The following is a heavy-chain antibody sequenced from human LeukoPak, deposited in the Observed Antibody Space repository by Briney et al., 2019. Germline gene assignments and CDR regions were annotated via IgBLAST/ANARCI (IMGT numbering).Heavy chain of an antibody. CDR1: GFTFSSYE. J-gene: IGHJ6*03. D-gene: IGHD4-11*01. V-gene: IGHV3-48*03. CDR3: ARGYSNYRLYYYYYYYMDV. Sequence: TGGSLRLSCAASGFTFSSYEVNWVRQAPGKGLEWVSYISSSGSTIYYADSVKGRFTISRDNAKNSLYLQMNSLRAEDTAVYYCARGYSNYRLYYYYYYYMDVWGKGTTVTVSS. CDR2: ISSSGSTI.